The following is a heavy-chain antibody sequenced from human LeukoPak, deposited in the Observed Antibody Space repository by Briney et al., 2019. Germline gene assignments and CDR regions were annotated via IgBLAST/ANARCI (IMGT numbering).Heavy chain of an antibody. V-gene: IGHV3-7*01. Sequence: GGSLRLSCAASGFTFSSYWMSWVRQAPGKGLEWVANIKQDGSEKYYVDSVKGRFTTSRDNAKNSLYLQMNSLRAEDTAVYYCARDLHYYGSGSYDYWGQGTLVTVSS. J-gene: IGHJ4*02. CDR1: GFTFSSYW. CDR3: ARDLHYYGSGSYDY. CDR2: IKQDGSEK. D-gene: IGHD3-10*01.